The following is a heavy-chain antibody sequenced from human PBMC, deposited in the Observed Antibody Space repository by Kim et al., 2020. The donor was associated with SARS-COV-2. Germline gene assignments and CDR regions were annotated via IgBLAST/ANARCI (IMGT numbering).Heavy chain of an antibody. CDR2: ISWDGGST. CDR1: GFTFDDYT. D-gene: IGHD6-13*01. Sequence: GGSLRLSCAASGFTFDDYTMHWVRQAPGKGLEWVSLISWDGGSTYYADSVKGRFTISRDNSKNSLYLQMNSLRTEDTALYYCAKDIGEAAAGIPGVLDYWGQGTLVTVSS. CDR3: AKDIGEAAAGIPGVLDY. J-gene: IGHJ4*02. V-gene: IGHV3-43*01.